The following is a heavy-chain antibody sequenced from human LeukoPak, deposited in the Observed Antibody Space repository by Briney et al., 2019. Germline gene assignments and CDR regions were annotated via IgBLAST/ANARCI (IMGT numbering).Heavy chain of an antibody. CDR1: GYTFRSYG. CDR3: ATLGGHSLAAQNGY. J-gene: IGHJ4*02. V-gene: IGHV1-2*02. D-gene: IGHD3-16*01. Sequence: ASVKVSCKASGYTFRSYGFSWVRQAPGQGLEWMGWIDPKSGATSYAQKFQGRVTMTRDTSITTAYMELTRLRSDDTTIYYCATLGGHSLAAQNGYWGQGTLVTVSS. CDR2: IDPKSGAT.